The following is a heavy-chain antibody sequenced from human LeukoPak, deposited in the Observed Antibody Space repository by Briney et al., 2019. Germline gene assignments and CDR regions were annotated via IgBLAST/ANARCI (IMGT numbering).Heavy chain of an antibody. Sequence: GGSLRLSCAASGFTFSNAWMSWVRQAPGKGLEWVGRIKSKTDGGTTDYAAPVKGRFTISRDDSKNTLYLQMNSLKTEDTAVYYCTTGDFDWLLSLFDYWGQGTLVTVSP. CDR3: TTGDFDWLLSLFDY. J-gene: IGHJ4*02. CDR1: GFTFSNAW. CDR2: IKSKTDGGTT. V-gene: IGHV3-15*01. D-gene: IGHD3-9*01.